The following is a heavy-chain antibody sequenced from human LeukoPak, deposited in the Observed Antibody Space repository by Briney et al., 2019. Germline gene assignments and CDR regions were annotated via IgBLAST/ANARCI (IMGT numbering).Heavy chain of an antibody. CDR2: IYYSGST. Sequence: SETLSLTCTVSGGSISSHYWSWLRQPPGKGLEWIGYIYYSGSTNYNPSLKSRVTISVDTSKNQFSLKLSSVTAADTAVYYCARGGYSYGYFWFDPWGQGTLVTVSS. V-gene: IGHV4-59*11. CDR3: ARGGYSYGYFWFDP. J-gene: IGHJ5*02. CDR1: GGSISSHY. D-gene: IGHD5-18*01.